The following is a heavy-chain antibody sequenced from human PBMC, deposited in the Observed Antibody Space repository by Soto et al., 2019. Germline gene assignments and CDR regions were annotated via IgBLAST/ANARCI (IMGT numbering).Heavy chain of an antibody. J-gene: IGHJ6*02. CDR3: ARHLPGQLDV. V-gene: IGHV5-10-1*01. Sequence: GASLKLSCKASGYSFTNHLITWVRQVPGRGLEWMGRIAPGDSDTRYNPSFQGHVTLSTDRSISTVYLQWSSLKASDTAIYFCARHLPGQLDVWGQETTFTVSS. D-gene: IGHD1-1*01. CDR2: IAPGDSDT. CDR1: GYSFTNHL.